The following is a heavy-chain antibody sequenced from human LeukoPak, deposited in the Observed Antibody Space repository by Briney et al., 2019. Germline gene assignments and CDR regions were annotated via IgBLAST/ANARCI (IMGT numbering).Heavy chain of an antibody. CDR3: ARDRGDGCNSGYFEY. D-gene: IGHD5-24*01. J-gene: IGHJ4*02. Sequence: SETLSLTCTVSGGSISSYYWSWIRQPPGKGLEWIGYIYYSGSTNYNPSLKSRVTISVDTSKNQFSLKLSSVTAADTAVYYCARDRGDGCNSGYFEYWGQGTLVTVSS. CDR2: IYYSGST. V-gene: IGHV4-59*12. CDR1: GGSISSYY.